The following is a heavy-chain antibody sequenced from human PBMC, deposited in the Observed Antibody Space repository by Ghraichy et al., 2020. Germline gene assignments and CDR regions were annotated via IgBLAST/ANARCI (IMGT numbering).Heavy chain of an antibody. CDR2: IYYSGIT. J-gene: IGHJ4*02. CDR1: GGSISSSSYY. Sequence: SETLSLTCTVSGGSISSSSYYWGWIRQPPGKGLECIGTIYYSGITYYNPSLKSRLTMSVDTSKNQFSLKLSSVTAADTAVYYCARSLPGIVGATTFDYWGQGILVTVSS. CDR3: ARSLPGIVGATTFDY. V-gene: IGHV4-39*01. D-gene: IGHD1-26*01.